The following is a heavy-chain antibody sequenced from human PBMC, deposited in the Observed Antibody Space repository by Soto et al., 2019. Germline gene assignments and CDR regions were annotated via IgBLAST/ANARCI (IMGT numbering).Heavy chain of an antibody. J-gene: IGHJ4*02. CDR2: IKQDGSEK. V-gene: IGHV3-7*01. CDR1: GFTFSTYW. CDR3: ARDETYYYGSGPV. Sequence: LRLSCAASGFTFSTYWMSWVRQAPGKGLEWVANIKQDGSEKYYVDSVKGRFTISRDNAKNSLYLQMNSLRAEDTAVYYCARDETYYYGSGPVGGQGTLVTVSS. D-gene: IGHD3-10*01.